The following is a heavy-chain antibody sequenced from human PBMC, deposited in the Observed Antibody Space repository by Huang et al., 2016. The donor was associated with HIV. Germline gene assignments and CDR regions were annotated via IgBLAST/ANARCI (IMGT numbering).Heavy chain of an antibody. D-gene: IGHD2-15*01. V-gene: IGHV1-24*01. CDR2: FDPEEGET. J-gene: IGHJ3*02. CDR1: GYTVSEFS. CDR3: ATSTPDVGAGVLRSAFDI. Sequence: QVQLVESGAELKKPGASVRVSCKVSGYTVSEFSLHWVRQAPEKGLEGMVGFDPEEGETIYAQRLQGRVTMTEDTSTDTAYMELSSLRPEDTAVYYCATSTPDVGAGVLRSAFDIWGQGTMVTVSS.